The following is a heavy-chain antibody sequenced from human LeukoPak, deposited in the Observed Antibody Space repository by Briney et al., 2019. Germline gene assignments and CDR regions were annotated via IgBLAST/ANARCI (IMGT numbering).Heavy chain of an antibody. D-gene: IGHD1-1*01. CDR2: ISGSGGST. Sequence: GGSLRLSCAASGFTFSSYAMSWVRQAPGKGLEWVSAISGSGGSTYYADSVKGRFTISRDNSRNTLYLQLNSLRAEDTAVYYCVKDDSYTATFDYWGQGTLVTVSS. V-gene: IGHV3-23*01. CDR3: VKDDSYTATFDY. CDR1: GFTFSSYA. J-gene: IGHJ4*02.